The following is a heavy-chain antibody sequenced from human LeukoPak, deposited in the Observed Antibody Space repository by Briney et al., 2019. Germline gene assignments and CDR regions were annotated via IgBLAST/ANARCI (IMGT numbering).Heavy chain of an antibody. J-gene: IGHJ4*02. CDR1: RFTFGNHG. CDR3: AKVVGVTTTDF. CDR2: ISGSGGGT. D-gene: IGHD1-26*01. V-gene: IGHV3-23*01. Sequence: PGRSPRLSCAASRFTFGNHGTTWDRQAPGKGLEWVSSISGSGGGTYYADSVKGRFTIFRDNSKNTLYLQMNSLRAEDTAVYYCAKVVGVTTTDFWGQGTLVTVSS.